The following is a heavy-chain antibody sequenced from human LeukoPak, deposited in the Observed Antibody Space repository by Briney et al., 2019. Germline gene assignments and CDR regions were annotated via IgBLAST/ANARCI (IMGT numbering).Heavy chain of an antibody. Sequence: SETLSLTCTVSGGSISSSSYYWGWIRQPPGKGLEWIGSIYYSGSTYYNPSLKSRVTISVDTSKNQFSLKLSSVTAADTAVYYCATAPCRIAAAGNYFDYWGQGTLVTVSS. J-gene: IGHJ4*02. D-gene: IGHD6-13*01. CDR2: IYYSGST. CDR1: GGSISSSSYY. V-gene: IGHV4-39*01. CDR3: ATAPCRIAAAGNYFDY.